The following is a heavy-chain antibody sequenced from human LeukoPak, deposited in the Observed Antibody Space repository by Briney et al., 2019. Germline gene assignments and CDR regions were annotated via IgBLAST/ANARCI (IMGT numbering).Heavy chain of an antibody. D-gene: IGHD3-22*01. CDR3: AKDPTYYYDSSGHDAFDI. J-gene: IGHJ3*02. CDR1: GFTFSSYA. CDR2: ISGSGGST. V-gene: IGHV3-23*01. Sequence: PGGSLRLSCAASGFTFSSYAMSWVRQAPGKGLGWVSAISGSGGSTYYADSVKGRFTISRDNSKNTLYLQMNSVRAEDTAVYYCAKDPTYYYDSSGHDAFDIWGQGTMVTVSS.